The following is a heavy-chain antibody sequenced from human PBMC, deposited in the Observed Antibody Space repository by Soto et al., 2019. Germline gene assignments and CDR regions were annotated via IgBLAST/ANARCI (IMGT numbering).Heavy chain of an antibody. CDR1: GFTVSSNY. D-gene: IGHD2-21*01. V-gene: IGHV3-53*01. J-gene: IGHJ4*02. CDR3: ARDSRSALVY. Sequence: PGGSLRLSCAASGFTVSSNYMSWVRQAPGKGLEWVSVIYSGGSTYYADSVKGRFTISRDNSKNTLYLQVNSLRAEDTAVYYCARDSRSALVYWGQGTLVTVSS. CDR2: IYSGGST.